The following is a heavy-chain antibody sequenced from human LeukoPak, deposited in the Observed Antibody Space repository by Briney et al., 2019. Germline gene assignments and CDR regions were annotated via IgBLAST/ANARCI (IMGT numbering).Heavy chain of an antibody. V-gene: IGHV3-23*01. CDR3: ANDPTPSH. J-gene: IGHJ4*02. D-gene: IGHD4-23*01. CDR2: ISGSGGST. Sequence: GGSLRLSCAASGCTFSSDGMSWGWQAPAKGLGWVSAISGSGGSTYYADSVKGRFTISRDNSKNTLFLQMTSLRAEDTAVYYCANDPTPSHWGQRTLLTVSS. CDR1: GCTFSSDG.